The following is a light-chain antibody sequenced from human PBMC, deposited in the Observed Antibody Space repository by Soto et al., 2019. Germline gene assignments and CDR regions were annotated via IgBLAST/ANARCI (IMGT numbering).Light chain of an antibody. Sequence: QSVLAQPPSASGTPGQRVTISCSGSISNIGRNYVYWYQQLPGTAPKLLIFLNDVRPSGVPDRFSGSKSDTSASLAISGLRSEDEADYYCAAWDDSLSGPVFGGGTQLNVL. J-gene: IGLJ3*02. CDR1: ISNIGRNY. V-gene: IGLV1-47*01. CDR3: AAWDDSLSGPV. CDR2: LND.